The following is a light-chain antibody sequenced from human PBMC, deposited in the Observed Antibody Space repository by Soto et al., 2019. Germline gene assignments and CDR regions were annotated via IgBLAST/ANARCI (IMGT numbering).Light chain of an antibody. J-gene: IGLJ3*02. CDR3: QVPRV. CDR2: YDS. Sequence: SYELTQPPSVSVAPGKTARITCGGNNIGIKSVHWYQQKPGQAPVLVIYYDSDRPSGIPERFSGSNSGNTATLTISRVEAGDEADYYCQVPRVFGGGTKLTVL. V-gene: IGLV3-21*01. CDR1: NIGIKS.